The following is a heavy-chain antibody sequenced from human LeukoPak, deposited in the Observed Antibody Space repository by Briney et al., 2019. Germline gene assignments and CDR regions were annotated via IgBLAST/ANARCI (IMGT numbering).Heavy chain of an antibody. D-gene: IGHD3-9*01. Sequence: GGSLRLSCAASGFTFSSYGMSWVRQAPGKGLEWVSAISGSGGSTYYADSVKGRFTISRDNSKNTLYLQMNSLRAEDTAVYYCARGAVPNNFDWLRGHYFDYWGQGTLVTVSS. V-gene: IGHV3-23*01. CDR3: ARGAVPNNFDWLRGHYFDY. CDR1: GFTFSSYG. J-gene: IGHJ4*02. CDR2: ISGSGGST.